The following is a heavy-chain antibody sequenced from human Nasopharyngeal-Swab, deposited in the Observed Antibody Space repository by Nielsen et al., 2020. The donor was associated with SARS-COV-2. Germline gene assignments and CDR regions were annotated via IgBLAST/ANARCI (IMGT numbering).Heavy chain of an antibody. CDR2: IIPIFGTA. D-gene: IGHD3-3*01. V-gene: IGHV1-69*13. J-gene: IGHJ3*02. Sequence: SVQVSCKASGGTFSSYAISWVRQAPGQGLEWMGGIIPIFGTANYAQKFQGRVTITADESTSTAYMELSSLRSEDTAVYYCARAGRITIFGVVIIDAFDIWGQGTMVTVSS. CDR1: GGTFSSYA. CDR3: ARAGRITIFGVVIIDAFDI.